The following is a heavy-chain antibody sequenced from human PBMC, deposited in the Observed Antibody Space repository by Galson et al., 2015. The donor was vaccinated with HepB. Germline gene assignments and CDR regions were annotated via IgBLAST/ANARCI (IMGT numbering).Heavy chain of an antibody. CDR2: TYYRSKWYN. CDR3: ARGFDLGPDNDALDI. D-gene: IGHD3-9*01. CDR1: GDSVSSTSAA. J-gene: IGHJ3*02. Sequence: CAISGDSVSSTSAAWNWIRQSPSRGLEWLGRTYYRSKWYNDYAVSVKSRITINPDTSKNQFSLQLNSVTPEDTAVYYCARGFDLGPDNDALDIWGQGTMVTVSS. V-gene: IGHV6-1*01.